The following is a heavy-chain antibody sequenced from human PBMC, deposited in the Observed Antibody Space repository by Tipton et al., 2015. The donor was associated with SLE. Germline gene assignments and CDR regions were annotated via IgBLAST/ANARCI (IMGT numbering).Heavy chain of an antibody. CDR3: AREIGRNGGNSGFDY. V-gene: IGHV1-18*01. Sequence: QSGAEVKKPGASVKVSCKVSGYTFTSYGISWVRQAPGQELEWMGWISAYNGKTNYARKLQGRVTMTTDTSTSTAYMELRSLRSDDTAVYYCAREIGRNGGNSGFDYWGQGTLVTVSS. J-gene: IGHJ4*02. CDR1: GYTFTSYG. D-gene: IGHD4-23*01. CDR2: ISAYNGKT.